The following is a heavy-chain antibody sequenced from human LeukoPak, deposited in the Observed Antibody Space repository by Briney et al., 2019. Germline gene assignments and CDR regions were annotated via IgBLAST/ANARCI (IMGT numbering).Heavy chain of an antibody. CDR3: ARRHDYHPFDI. Sequence: GGSLRLSCEASGFTFSSYAMHWVRQATGKGLEWVAVISCDGSNKYYADSVKGRFTISRDNSKDTLYLQMNSLRAEDTAVYYCARRHDYHPFDIWGQGTMVTVSS. J-gene: IGHJ3*02. CDR1: GFTFSSYA. D-gene: IGHD4-11*01. CDR2: ISCDGSNK. V-gene: IGHV3-30-3*01.